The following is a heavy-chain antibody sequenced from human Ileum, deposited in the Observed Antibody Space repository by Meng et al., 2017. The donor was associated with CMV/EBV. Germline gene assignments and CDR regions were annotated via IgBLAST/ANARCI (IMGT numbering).Heavy chain of an antibody. CDR1: GGSFSSYA. V-gene: IGHV1-69*05. D-gene: IGHD3-22*01. J-gene: IGHJ4*02. Sequence: KACGGSFSSYAISWVRQAPGQGLEWMGGIIPIFGTANYAQKFQGRVTITTDESTSTAYMELSSLRSEDTAVYYCARDLGDSSGSSGYWGQGTLVTVSS. CDR3: ARDLGDSSGSSGY. CDR2: IIPIFGTA.